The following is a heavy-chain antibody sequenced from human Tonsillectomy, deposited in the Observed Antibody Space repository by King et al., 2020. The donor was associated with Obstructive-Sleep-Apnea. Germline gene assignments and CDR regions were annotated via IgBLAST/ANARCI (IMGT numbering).Heavy chain of an antibody. CDR1: GFSLTTSGVG. J-gene: IGHJ4*02. Sequence: ITLQESGPTLVKPTQTLTLTCTFSGFSLTTSGVGVGWIRQPPGKALEWLALIYWDDDKRYSPSLKSRLTITKDSSKNQVVLTMTNMDPVDTATYYCAHRGYGYGYSDFDYWGQGTPVTVSS. CDR3: AHRGYGYGYSDFDY. CDR2: IYWDDDK. D-gene: IGHD5-18*01. V-gene: IGHV2-5*02.